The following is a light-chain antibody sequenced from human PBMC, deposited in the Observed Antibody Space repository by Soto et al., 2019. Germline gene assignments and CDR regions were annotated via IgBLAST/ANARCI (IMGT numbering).Light chain of an antibody. J-gene: IGKJ5*01. CDR1: QSLNTD. V-gene: IGKV1-5*01. CDR2: DAS. Sequence: DIQMTQSPSTLSASVGDRVTLTCRASQSLNTDLAWYQQKPGKAPNLLIYDASTLERGVPSRFSGTGSGTEFTLAISSLQPDDFSSYYCHKYHRSSVTFGQGTRLEIK. CDR3: HKYHRSSVT.